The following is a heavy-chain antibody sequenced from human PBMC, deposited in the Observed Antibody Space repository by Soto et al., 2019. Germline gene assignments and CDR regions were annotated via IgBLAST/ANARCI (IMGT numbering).Heavy chain of an antibody. CDR2: ISWNSGSK. CDR1: RFTFDDYA. V-gene: IGHV3-9*01. J-gene: IGHJ6*02. CDR3: AKDLLILPAHDFFYGSDV. Sequence: GGSLRLSCAASRFTFDDYAMHWVRQAPGKGLEWVSGISWNSGSKGYADSVQGRFTISRDNAKNSLYLQMNSLRDEDTALYYCAKDLLILPAHDFFYGSDVWGRGATVTV. D-gene: IGHD2-21*02.